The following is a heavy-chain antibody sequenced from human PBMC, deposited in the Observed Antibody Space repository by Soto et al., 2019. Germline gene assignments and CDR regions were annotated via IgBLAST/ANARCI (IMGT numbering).Heavy chain of an antibody. Sequence: QVQLVESGGGVVQSGRSLRLSCAASGFTFSSYGMHWVRQAPGKGLEWVAVIWYDGSNKYYADSVKGRFTISRDNSKNTLYLQMNSLRAEDTAVYYCARGVVQDWFDPWGQGTLVTVSS. J-gene: IGHJ5*02. CDR2: IWYDGSNK. V-gene: IGHV3-33*01. CDR1: GFTFSSYG. CDR3: ARGVVQDWFDP.